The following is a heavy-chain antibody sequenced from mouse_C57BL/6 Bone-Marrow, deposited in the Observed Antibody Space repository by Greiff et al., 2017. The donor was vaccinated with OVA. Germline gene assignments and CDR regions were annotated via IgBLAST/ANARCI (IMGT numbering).Heavy chain of an antibody. CDR3: ARRGLYDGYFDY. CDR1: GYTFTDYY. D-gene: IGHD2-3*01. Sequence: QVQLQQSGAELVRPGASVKLSCKASGYTFTDYYINWVKQRPGQGLEWIARIYPGSGNTYYNEKFKGKATLTAEKSSSTAYMQLSSLTSEDSAVYCCARRGLYDGYFDYWGQGTTLTVSS. J-gene: IGHJ2*01. V-gene: IGHV1-76*01. CDR2: IYPGSGNT.